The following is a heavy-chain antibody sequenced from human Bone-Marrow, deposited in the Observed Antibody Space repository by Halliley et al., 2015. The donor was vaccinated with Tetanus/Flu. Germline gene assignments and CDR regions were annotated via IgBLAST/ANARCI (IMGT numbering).Heavy chain of an antibody. Sequence: LRLSCTVSGGSISGYYWSWIRQPPGKGLEWIGSVYHGASADYNPSVKTRVTISVDTSQNQLFLRLTSVTAADTAAYYCARDDGVVVRGAFHFWGQGTVVTVSS. CDR2: VYHGASA. D-gene: IGHD2-21*01. V-gene: IGHV4-59*01. CDR1: GGSISGYY. CDR3: ARDDGVVVRGAFHF. J-gene: IGHJ3*01.